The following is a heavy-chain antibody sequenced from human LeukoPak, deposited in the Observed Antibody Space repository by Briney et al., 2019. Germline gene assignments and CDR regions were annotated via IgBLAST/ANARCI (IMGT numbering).Heavy chain of an antibody. Sequence: PGGPLRLSCAASGFTFSSYAMSWVRQAPGKGLEWVSAISGSGGSTYYADSVKGRFTISRDNSKNTLYLQMNSLRAEDTAVYYCAKCLYCSGGSCYGVVAFDIWGQGTMVTVSS. CDR1: GFTFSSYA. V-gene: IGHV3-23*01. D-gene: IGHD2-15*01. CDR2: ISGSGGST. J-gene: IGHJ3*02. CDR3: AKCLYCSGGSCYGVVAFDI.